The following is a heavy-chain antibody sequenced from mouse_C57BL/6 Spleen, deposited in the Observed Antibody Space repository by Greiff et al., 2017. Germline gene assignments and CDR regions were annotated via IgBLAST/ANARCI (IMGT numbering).Heavy chain of an antibody. Sequence: EVQLQESGPGLVKPSQSLSLTCSVTGYSITSGYYWNWIRQFPGNKLEWMGYISYDGSNNYNPSRKNRISITRDTSKNQFFLKLNSVTTEDTATYYCAREDCYSMDYWGQGTSVTVSS. CDR2: ISYDGSN. CDR1: GYSITSGYY. CDR3: AREDCYSMDY. J-gene: IGHJ4*01. V-gene: IGHV3-6*01.